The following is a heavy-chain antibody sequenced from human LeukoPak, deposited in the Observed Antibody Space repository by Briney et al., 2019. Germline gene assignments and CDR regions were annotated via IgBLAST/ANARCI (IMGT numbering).Heavy chain of an antibody. D-gene: IGHD2-2*01. V-gene: IGHV3-30*03. J-gene: IGHJ6*02. CDR3: ASEGGGCSSTSCYYYYYYGMDV. Sequence: PGGSLRLSCAASGFTFSSYGMHWVRQAPGKGLEWVAVISYDGSNKDYADSVKGRFTISRDNSKNTLYLQMNSLRAEDTAVYYCASEGGGCSSTSCYYYYYYGMDVWGQGTTVTVSS. CDR2: ISYDGSNK. CDR1: GFTFSSYG.